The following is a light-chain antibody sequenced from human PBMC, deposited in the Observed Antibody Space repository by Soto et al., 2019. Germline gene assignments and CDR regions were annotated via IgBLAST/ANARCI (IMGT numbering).Light chain of an antibody. CDR3: AAWDDSLNGSYV. CDR2: SNN. Sequence: QPVLTQPLSTSGTPGQRVTISCSGRRSNIGSNTVTWYQQLPGTAPKLLIYSNNQRPSGVPDRFSGSKSGTSASLAISGLQSEDEADYYCAAWDDSLNGSYVFGTGTKVTVL. CDR1: RSNIGSNT. J-gene: IGLJ1*01. V-gene: IGLV1-44*01.